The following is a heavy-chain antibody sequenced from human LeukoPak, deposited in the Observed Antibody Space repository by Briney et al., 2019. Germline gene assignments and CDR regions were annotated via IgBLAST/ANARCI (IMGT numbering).Heavy chain of an antibody. V-gene: IGHV1-18*01. CDR3: ARDRLSPVAGTDVRFDP. D-gene: IGHD6-19*01. CDR2: ISAYNGNT. Sequence: ASVKVSCKASGYTFTSYGISWVRQAPGQGLEWMGWISAYNGNTNYAQKLQGRVTMTTDTSTSTAYMELSSLRSEDTAVYYCARDRLSPVAGTDVRFDPWGQGTLVTVSS. CDR1: GYTFTSYG. J-gene: IGHJ5*02.